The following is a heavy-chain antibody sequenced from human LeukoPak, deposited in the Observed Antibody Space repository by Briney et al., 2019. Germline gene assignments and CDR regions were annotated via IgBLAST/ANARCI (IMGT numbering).Heavy chain of an antibody. D-gene: IGHD3-22*01. CDR2: IYHSGST. V-gene: IGHV4-38-2*02. J-gene: IGHJ4*02. CDR1: GYSISSVYY. CDR3: AGNFYYDSSGYYPYY. Sequence: SETLSLTCTLSGYSISSVYYWGWIRQPPGKGLEWIGSIYHSGSTFYNPSLKSRPTISVHPSKHHFSHKAGSVTTADTAVYYCAGNFYYDSSGYYPYYWGQGTLVTVSS.